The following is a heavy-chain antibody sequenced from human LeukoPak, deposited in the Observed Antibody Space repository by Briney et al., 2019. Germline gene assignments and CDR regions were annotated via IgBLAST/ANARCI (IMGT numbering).Heavy chain of an antibody. Sequence: SETLSLTCTVSGCSISSSSYYWGWIRQPPGKGLESIGSIYYSGSTYYNPSLKSRVTISVNTSKNQFSLKLSSVTAADTAVYDSARHLGGGKGSRHFDLWGRGTLVTVSS. CDR1: GCSISSSSYY. V-gene: IGHV4-39*01. CDR3: ARHLGGGKGSRHFDL. J-gene: IGHJ2*01. D-gene: IGHD2-15*01. CDR2: IYYSGST.